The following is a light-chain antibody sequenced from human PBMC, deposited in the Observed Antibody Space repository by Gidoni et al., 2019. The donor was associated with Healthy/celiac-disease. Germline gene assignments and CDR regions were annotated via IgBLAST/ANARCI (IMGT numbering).Light chain of an antibody. Sequence: DIQMTQSPSTLSASVGDRVTITCRASQSISSCLAWYQQKPGKAPKRLIYDASSLESGVQSRFRGSGSGKEFTLTISRLQPDDFETYYCQQYNSYSRTCGQGTKVEIK. V-gene: IGKV1-5*01. CDR1: QSISSC. J-gene: IGKJ1*01. CDR3: QQYNSYSRT. CDR2: DAS.